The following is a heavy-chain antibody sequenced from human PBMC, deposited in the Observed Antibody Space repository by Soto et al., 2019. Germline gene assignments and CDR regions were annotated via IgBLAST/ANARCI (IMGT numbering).Heavy chain of an antibody. CDR1: GFVFNYYG. CDR3: AKERYDFWSGEDAPVGYYGMDV. D-gene: IGHD3-3*01. V-gene: IGHV3-30*18. CDR2: ISYDGSNK. J-gene: IGHJ6*02. Sequence: QVQVVESGGGVGQPGRSLRLSCAASGFVFNYYGMHWIRQAPGKGLEWVAVISYDGSNKYYADSLKGRVTISRDNSKNTLYLHMNSLRAEDTAVYYCAKERYDFWSGEDAPVGYYGMDVWGQGTTVTVSS.